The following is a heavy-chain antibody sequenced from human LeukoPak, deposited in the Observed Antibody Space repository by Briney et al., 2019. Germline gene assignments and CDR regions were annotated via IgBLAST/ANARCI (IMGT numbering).Heavy chain of an antibody. Sequence: SVKVSCKTSGDTFSTYAVSWVRQAPGQGLEWMGSIIPIYATPNYAQKLQGRLTITADESTTTAHMELTSLRSEDTAVYFCARGGPGYYSDNTGSRGYFKHWGQGTLVTVSS. J-gene: IGHJ1*01. CDR1: GDTFSTYA. CDR3: ARGGPGYYSDNTGSRGYFKH. D-gene: IGHD3-22*01. V-gene: IGHV1-69*13. CDR2: IIPIYATP.